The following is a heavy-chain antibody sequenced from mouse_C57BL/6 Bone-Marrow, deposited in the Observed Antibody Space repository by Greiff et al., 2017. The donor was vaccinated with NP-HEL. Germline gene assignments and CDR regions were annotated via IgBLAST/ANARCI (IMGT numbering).Heavy chain of an antibody. CDR3: AREDGNYGY. D-gene: IGHD2-1*01. CDR2: ISDGGSYT. V-gene: IGHV5-4*01. J-gene: IGHJ2*01. CDR1: GFTFSSYA. Sequence: LVESGGGLVKPGGSLKLSCAASGFTFSSYAMSWVRQTPEKRLEWVATISDGGSYTYYPDNVKGRFTISRDNAKNNLYLQMSHLKSEDTAMYYCAREDGNYGYWGQGTTLTVSS.